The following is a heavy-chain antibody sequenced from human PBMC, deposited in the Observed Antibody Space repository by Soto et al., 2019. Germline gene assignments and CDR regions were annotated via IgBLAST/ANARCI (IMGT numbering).Heavy chain of an antibody. CDR2: ISYDGSNK. CDR3: AKEGGYYGSGSYSVGENYYGMDV. D-gene: IGHD3-10*01. CDR1: GFTFSSYG. J-gene: IGHJ6*02. V-gene: IGHV3-30*18. Sequence: QVQLVESGGGVVQPGRSLRLSCAASGFTFSSYGMHWVRQAPGKGLEWVAVISYDGSNKYYADSVKGRFTISRDNSKNSPYLQMHSLRSEDTAVYYCAKEGGYYGSGSYSVGENYYGMDVWGQGTTVTVSS.